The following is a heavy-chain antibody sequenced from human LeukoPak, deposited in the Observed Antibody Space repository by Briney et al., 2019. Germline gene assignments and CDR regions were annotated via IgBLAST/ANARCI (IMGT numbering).Heavy chain of an antibody. Sequence: PGGSLRLSCAASGFTFGNCGMNWVRQAQGKGLEWVSSISSSSPYIYYADSLKGRFTISRDNAKNSLYLQMHSLRAEDTAVYYCARDLDSAMAFKYFDYWGQGTLVIVSS. V-gene: IGHV3-21*04. CDR1: GFTFGNCG. CDR2: ISSSSPYI. D-gene: IGHD5-18*01. CDR3: ARDLDSAMAFKYFDY. J-gene: IGHJ4*02.